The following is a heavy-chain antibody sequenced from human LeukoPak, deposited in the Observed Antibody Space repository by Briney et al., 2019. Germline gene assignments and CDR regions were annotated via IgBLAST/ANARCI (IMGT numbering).Heavy chain of an antibody. J-gene: IGHJ6*03. CDR2: IYYSGST. CDR1: GGSISSSSYY. V-gene: IGHV4-39*01. CDR3: ARIGQSVHYYMDV. Sequence: SETLSLTCTVSGGSISSSSYYWGWIRQPPGKGLEWIGSIYYSGSTYYNPSLKSRVTISVDTSTNQFSLKLNSVTAADTAVYYCARIGQSVHYYMDVWGNGTTVDVSS. D-gene: IGHD3/OR15-3a*01.